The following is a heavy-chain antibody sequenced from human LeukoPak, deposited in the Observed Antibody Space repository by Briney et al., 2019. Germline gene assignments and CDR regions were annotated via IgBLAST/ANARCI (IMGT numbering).Heavy chain of an antibody. CDR1: GGSISSYY. V-gene: IGHV4-39*07. CDR2: IYYSGST. J-gene: IGHJ3*02. Sequence: SETLSLTCTVSGGSISSYYWGWIRQPPGKGLEWIGSIYYSGSTYYNPSLKSRVTISVDTSKNQFSLKLSSVTAADTAVYYCAREDVKAFDIWGQGTMVTVSS. CDR3: AREDVKAFDI.